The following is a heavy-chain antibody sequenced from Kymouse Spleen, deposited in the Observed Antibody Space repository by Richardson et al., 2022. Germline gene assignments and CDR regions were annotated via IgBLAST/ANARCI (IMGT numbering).Heavy chain of an antibody. D-gene: IGHD2-21*02. J-gene: IGHJ2*01. Sequence: QVQLQESGPGLVKPSETLSLTCTVSGGSISSYYWSWIRQPPGKGLEWIGYIYYSGSTNYNPSLKSRVTISVDTSKNQFSLKLSSVTAADTAVYYCAREGTAYWYFDLWGRGTLVTVSS. V-gene: IGHV4-59*01. CDR2: IYYSGST. CDR3: AREGTAYWYFDL. CDR1: GGSISSYY.